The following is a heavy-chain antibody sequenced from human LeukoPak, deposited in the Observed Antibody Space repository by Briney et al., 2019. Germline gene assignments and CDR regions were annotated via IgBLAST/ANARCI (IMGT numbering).Heavy chain of an antibody. J-gene: IGHJ4*02. Sequence: GASVTVSCKASGYTFTGYYMHWVRQAPGQGLEWMGWINPNSGGTNYAQKFQGRVTMTRDTSISTAYMELSRLRSDDTAVYYCARDEGHYGSGSYYIDYWGQGTLVTVSA. V-gene: IGHV1-2*02. CDR3: ARDEGHYGSGSYYIDY. D-gene: IGHD3-10*01. CDR1: GYTFTGYY. CDR2: INPNSGGT.